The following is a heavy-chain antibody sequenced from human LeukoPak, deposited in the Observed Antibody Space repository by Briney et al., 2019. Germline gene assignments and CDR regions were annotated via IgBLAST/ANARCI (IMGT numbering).Heavy chain of an antibody. CDR1: GGSISSGSYS. J-gene: IGHJ3*02. CDR3: AIGFSSIHAFDI. CDR2: IYHSGST. Sequence: SQTLSLTCAVSGGSISSGSYSWSWIRQPPGKGLEWIGYIYHSGSTYYNPSLKSRVTISVDRSKNQFSLKLSSVTAADTAVYYCAIGFSSIHAFDIWGQGTMVTVSS. D-gene: IGHD6-13*01. V-gene: IGHV4-30-2*01.